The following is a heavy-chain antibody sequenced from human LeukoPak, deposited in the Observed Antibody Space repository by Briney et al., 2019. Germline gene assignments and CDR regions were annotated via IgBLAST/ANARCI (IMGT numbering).Heavy chain of an antibody. J-gene: IGHJ5*02. CDR1: GFTVSSNY. D-gene: IGHD3-10*01. CDR3: ARSPRSMVRGVNNWFDP. CDR2: ISYDGSNK. V-gene: IGHV3-30*03. Sequence: GSLRLSCAASGFTVSSNYMSWVRQAPGKGLEWVAVISYDGSNKYYADSVKGRFTISRDNSKNTLYLQMNSLRAEDTAVYYCARSPRSMVRGVNNWFDPWGQGTLVTVSS.